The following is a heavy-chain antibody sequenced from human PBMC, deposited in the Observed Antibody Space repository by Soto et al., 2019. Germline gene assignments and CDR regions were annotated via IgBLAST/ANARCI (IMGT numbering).Heavy chain of an antibody. Sequence: GASVKVSCKTSGYTFSAYYVHWARRAPGRGFQWLGWINPSNEITTFSEFFQGGVTMTRDTSTTTAYMELSRLRSGDTAVYYCAREPATAKPEGVDFWGQGTLVTVSS. D-gene: IGHD1-1*01. CDR3: AREPATAKPEGVDF. CDR2: INPSNEIT. V-gene: IGHV1-2*02. J-gene: IGHJ4*02. CDR1: GYTFSAYY.